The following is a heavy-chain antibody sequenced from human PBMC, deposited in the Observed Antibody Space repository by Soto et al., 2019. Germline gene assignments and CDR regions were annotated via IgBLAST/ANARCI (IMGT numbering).Heavy chain of an antibody. D-gene: IGHD3-22*01. J-gene: IGHJ4*02. CDR1: GYSFTSYW. V-gene: IGHV5-10-1*01. Sequence: EVQLVQSGAEVKKPGESLRISCKGSGYSFTSYWISWVRQMPGKGLEWMGRIDPTDSYTNFSPSFQGHVTISADKSFNTAYLQWSSLKASDTPIYYCSRARHYPDASGYYSDYWGQGTLVTVSS. CDR3: SRARHYPDASGYYSDY. CDR2: IDPTDSYT.